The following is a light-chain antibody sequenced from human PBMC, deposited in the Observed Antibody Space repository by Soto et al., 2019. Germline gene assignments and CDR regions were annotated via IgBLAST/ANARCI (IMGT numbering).Light chain of an antibody. Sequence: QSVLTQPPSASGTPGQRVTISCSGSSSNIGSNYVYWYQQLPGTAPKLPIYRNNQRPSGVPDRFSGSKSGTSASLAISGLRSEDEADYYCAAWDDSLSASFGGGTKLTVL. CDR3: AAWDDSLSAS. J-gene: IGLJ2*01. CDR2: RNN. V-gene: IGLV1-47*01. CDR1: SSNIGSNY.